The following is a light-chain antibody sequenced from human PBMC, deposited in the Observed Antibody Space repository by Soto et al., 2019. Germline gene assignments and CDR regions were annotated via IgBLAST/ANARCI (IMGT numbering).Light chain of an antibody. CDR3: QYYDSSRT. CDR2: GAS. V-gene: IGKV3-20*01. J-gene: IGKJ1*01. CDR1: QSVNSNN. Sequence: EIVLTQSLGTLSLSPGERATLSCRASQSVNSNNLAWYQQKPGQAPSLLIYGASIRATGIPDRFSGSESGTDFTLTISRLESDDFAVYYCQYYDSSRTFGQGTKVDIK.